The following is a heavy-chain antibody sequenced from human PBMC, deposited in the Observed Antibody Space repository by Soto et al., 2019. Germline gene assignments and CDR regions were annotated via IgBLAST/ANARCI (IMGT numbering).Heavy chain of an antibody. V-gene: IGHV4-34*01. Sequence: PSETLSLTCAVYGGSFSGYYWSWIRQPPGKGLEWIGEINHSGSTNYNPSLKSRVTISVDTSKNQFSLKLSSMTAADTAVYYCARSGQQQGRSWFDTWGQGPLVTVSS. D-gene: IGHD6-13*01. CDR2: INHSGST. CDR3: ARSGQQQGRSWFDT. CDR1: GGSFSGYY. J-gene: IGHJ5*02.